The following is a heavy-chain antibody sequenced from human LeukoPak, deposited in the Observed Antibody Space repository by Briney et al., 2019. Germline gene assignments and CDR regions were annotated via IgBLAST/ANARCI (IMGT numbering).Heavy chain of an antibody. CDR1: GLTFNTYW. D-gene: IGHD6-13*01. J-gene: IGHJ4*02. CDR3: GGFGYEAAVDL. V-gene: IGHV3-7*01. Sequence: PGGSLRLSCAASGLTFNTYWMTWVRKGPGQGLEWVANIKPDESETYYVDTVKGRFTISRDNAKNLLYLQMNSLRGEDTAVYYCGGFGYEAAVDLWGQGTLVTVSS. CDR2: IKPDESET.